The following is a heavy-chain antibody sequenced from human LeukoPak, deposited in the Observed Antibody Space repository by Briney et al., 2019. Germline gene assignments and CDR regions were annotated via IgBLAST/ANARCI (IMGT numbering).Heavy chain of an antibody. D-gene: IGHD5-18*01. CDR1: GYTLTELS. J-gene: IGHJ4*02. CDR2: FDPEDGET. V-gene: IGHV1-24*01. CDR3: ATDGQRGYSYGYYFDY. Sequence: ASVKVSCKVSGYTLTELSMHWVRQAPGKGLEWMGGFDPEDGETIYAQKFQGRVTMTEDISTDTAYMELSSLRSEDTAVYYCATDGQRGYSYGYYFDYWGQGTLVTVSS.